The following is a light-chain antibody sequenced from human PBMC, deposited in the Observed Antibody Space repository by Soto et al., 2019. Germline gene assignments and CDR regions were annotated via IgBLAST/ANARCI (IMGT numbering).Light chain of an antibody. CDR2: AAS. J-gene: IGKJ1*01. Sequence: DIQMTQSPSSLSASVGDIVTINFRASQSISSYLNLYQQKPGKAPKLLIYAASSLQSGVPSRFSGSGSGTDFTLTISSLQPEDFATYYCQQSYSTPWTFGQGTKVDIK. CDR3: QQSYSTPWT. CDR1: QSISSY. V-gene: IGKV1-39*01.